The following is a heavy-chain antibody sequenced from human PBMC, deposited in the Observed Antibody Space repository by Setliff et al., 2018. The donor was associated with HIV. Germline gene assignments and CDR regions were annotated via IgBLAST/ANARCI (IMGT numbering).Heavy chain of an antibody. V-gene: IGHV4-39*02. Sequence: SETLSLTCIVSGASISSSDYFWVWIRQPPGKGLEWIGSIYHTGTTSYNRSLQSRVTISVDTSKNHFSLKANSVTASDTAVYYCTRRAHGRQEPLWDQGTLVTVSS. J-gene: IGHJ4*02. CDR1: GASISSSDYF. CDR3: TRRAHGRQEPL. CDR2: IYHTGTT.